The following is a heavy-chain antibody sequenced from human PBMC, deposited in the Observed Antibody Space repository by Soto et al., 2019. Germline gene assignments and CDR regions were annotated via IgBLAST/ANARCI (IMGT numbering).Heavy chain of an antibody. V-gene: IGHV3-7*03. Sequence: EVQLVESGGDLVHPWGSLRLSCAASGFTFNTYWMSWVRQAPGKGLEWVANIKQDGSDKYYVDSVKGRFTISRDNAKNALYLQMNSLRVEDTAVYYCARDAVYSGIPFDFWGQGTLVTVSS. CDR2: IKQDGSDK. CDR3: ARDAVYSGIPFDF. CDR1: GFTFNTYW. D-gene: IGHD1-26*01. J-gene: IGHJ4*02.